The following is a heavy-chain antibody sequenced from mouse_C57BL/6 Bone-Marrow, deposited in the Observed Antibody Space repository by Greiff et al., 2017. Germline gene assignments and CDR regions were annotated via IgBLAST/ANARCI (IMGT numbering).Heavy chain of an antibody. V-gene: IGHV1-64*01. J-gene: IGHJ4*01. D-gene: IGHD2-4*01. CDR1: GYTFTSYW. Sequence: QVQLQQSGAELVKPGASVQLSCKASGYTFTSYWMHWVKQRPGQGLEWIGMIHPNSGSTNYNEKFKSKATLTVDKSSSTAYMQLSSLTSEDSAVYYCAYDYDGAMDYWGQGTSVTVSS. CDR2: IHPNSGST. CDR3: AYDYDGAMDY.